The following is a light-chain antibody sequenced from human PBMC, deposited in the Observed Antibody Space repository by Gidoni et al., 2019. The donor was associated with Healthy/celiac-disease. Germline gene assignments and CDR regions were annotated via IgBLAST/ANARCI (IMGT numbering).Light chain of an antibody. J-gene: IGKJ1*01. V-gene: IGKV3-15*01. CDR3: RQYNNWPGT. CDR1: QSVSSN. CDR2: GAS. Sequence: LSCRASQSVSSNLAWYQQKPGQAPRLLIYGASTRATGIPARFSGSGSGTEFTLTISSLQSEDFAVYYCRQYNNWPGTFGQGTKVEIK.